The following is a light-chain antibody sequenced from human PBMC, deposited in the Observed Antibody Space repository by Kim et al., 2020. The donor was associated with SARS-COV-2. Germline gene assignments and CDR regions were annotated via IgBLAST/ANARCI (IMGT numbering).Light chain of an antibody. Sequence: SSPRDGVTLPCRASQSVDTYLTWYQQRPGQAPSLLIYDASKRATGIPARFSGSGSGTDFTLTISSLEPEDFVVYYCQQRSTWPLTFGQGTRLEIK. CDR2: DAS. CDR1: QSVDTY. CDR3: QQRSTWPLT. V-gene: IGKV3-11*01. J-gene: IGKJ5*01.